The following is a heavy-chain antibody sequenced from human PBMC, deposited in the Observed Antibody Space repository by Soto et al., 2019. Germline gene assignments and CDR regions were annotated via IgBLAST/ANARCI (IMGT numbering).Heavy chain of an antibody. Sequence: ASVKVSCKDSGYTFTSYGIIWVRQDKRQGLEWMGWISAYNGNTNYAQKLQGSVTMTTDTSTSTAYMELRSLRSDDTAVYYCARPYYYGSGSYSPRYYYYGMDVWGQGTTVTVSS. CDR3: ARPYYYGSGSYSPRYYYYGMDV. CDR2: ISAYNGNT. CDR1: GYTFTSYG. D-gene: IGHD3-10*01. V-gene: IGHV1-18*01. J-gene: IGHJ6*02.